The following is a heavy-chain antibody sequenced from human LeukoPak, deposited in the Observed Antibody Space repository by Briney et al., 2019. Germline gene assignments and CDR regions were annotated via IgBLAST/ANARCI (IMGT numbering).Heavy chain of an antibody. J-gene: IGHJ4*02. CDR2: ITSSPTTI. Sequence: GGSLRLSCAAAGFIFRDREMNWVRQAPGKGLEWVAHITSSPTTIYYADSVRGRFTISSDDAKNSLYLQMNSLRAEDTAVYYCAILDAGIDFDYWGQGTPVTVSS. V-gene: IGHV3-48*03. CDR3: AILDAGIDFDY. D-gene: IGHD3-3*01. CDR1: GFIFRDRE.